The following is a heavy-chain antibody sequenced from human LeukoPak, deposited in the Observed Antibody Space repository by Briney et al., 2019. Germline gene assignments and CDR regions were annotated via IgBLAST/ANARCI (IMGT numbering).Heavy chain of an antibody. V-gene: IGHV3-33*01. Sequence: GGSLRLSCAASGFTFSSYGMHWVRQAPGKGLEWVAVIWYDGSNKYYADSVKGRFTISRDNSRNTLYLRMNSLRAEDTAVYYCARDVDTAMVDYWGQGTLVTVSS. J-gene: IGHJ4*02. CDR2: IWYDGSNK. CDR3: ARDVDTAMVDY. CDR1: GFTFSSYG. D-gene: IGHD5-18*01.